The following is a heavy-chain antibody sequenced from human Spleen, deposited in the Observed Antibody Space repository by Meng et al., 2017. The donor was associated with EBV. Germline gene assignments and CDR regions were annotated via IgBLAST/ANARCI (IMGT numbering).Heavy chain of an antibody. CDR3: ARGHLFHEEY. J-gene: IGHJ4*02. D-gene: IGHD3-3*02. CDR1: GSSFSNFY. Sequence: QVPLQQWGAGLLKPSTTLSPTGSVYGSSFSNFYWSWLRQPPGKGLEWIGEINHTGSTNYNPSLKHRVTISVDTSKNQFSLKLNSVTAADTAVYYCARGHLFHEEYWGQGTLVTVSS. V-gene: IGHV4-34*01. CDR2: INHTGST.